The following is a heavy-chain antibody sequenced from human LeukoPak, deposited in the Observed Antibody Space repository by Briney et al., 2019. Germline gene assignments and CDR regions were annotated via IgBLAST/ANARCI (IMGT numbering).Heavy chain of an antibody. Sequence: ASVKVSCKASGYTFTSYGTSWVRQAPGQGLEWMGWISAYNGNTNYAQKLQGRVTMTTDTSTSTAYMELRSLRSDDTAGYYCARDVGGGYCSGGSCYPGANWFDPWGQGTLVTVSS. CDR1: GYTFTSYG. V-gene: IGHV1-18*04. J-gene: IGHJ5*02. CDR2: ISAYNGNT. CDR3: ARDVGGGYCSGGSCYPGANWFDP. D-gene: IGHD2-15*01.